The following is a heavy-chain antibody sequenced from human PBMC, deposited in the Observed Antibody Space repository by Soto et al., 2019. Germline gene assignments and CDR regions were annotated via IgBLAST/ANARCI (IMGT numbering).Heavy chain of an antibody. V-gene: IGHV3-30*18. J-gene: IGHJ4*02. CDR1: GFTFSSYG. CDR3: AKDGSYCSGGSCYFGELDY. Sequence: QVQLVESGGGVVQPGRSLRLSCAASGFTFSSYGMHWVRQAPGKGLEWVAVISYDGSNKYYADSVKGRFTISRDNSKNTLYLQMTSLRAEDTAVYYCAKDGSYCSGGSCYFGELDYWGQGTLVTVSS. CDR2: ISYDGSNK. D-gene: IGHD2-15*01.